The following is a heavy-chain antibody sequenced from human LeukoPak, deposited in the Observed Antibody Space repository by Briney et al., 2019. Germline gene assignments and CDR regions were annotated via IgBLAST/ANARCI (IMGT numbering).Heavy chain of an antibody. Sequence: GGSLRLSCAASGFSFGNYAMSWVRQAPGKGLEWVSAISGASERTYYADSVRGRFAISRDNSKNTVSLQMNSLRAEDTALYYCAKEAWVLGGFFDYWGQGTLVTVSS. CDR1: GFSFGNYA. V-gene: IGHV3-23*01. CDR2: ISGASERT. CDR3: AKEAWVLGGFFDY. D-gene: IGHD2-2*03. J-gene: IGHJ4*02.